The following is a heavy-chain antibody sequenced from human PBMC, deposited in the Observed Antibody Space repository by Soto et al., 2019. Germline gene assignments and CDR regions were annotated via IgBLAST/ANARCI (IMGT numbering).Heavy chain of an antibody. V-gene: IGHV4-34*01. CDR1: GGSFSVYY. CDR3: ARARTTVTGDYFDY. CDR2: INHSGST. D-gene: IGHD4-17*01. J-gene: IGHJ4*02. Sequence: PSETLSLTCAVYGGSFSVYYWSWIRHPPGKGLEWIGEINHSGSTNYNPSLKSRVTISVDTSKNQFSLKLSSVTAADTAVYYCARARTTVTGDYFDYWGQGTLVTVSS.